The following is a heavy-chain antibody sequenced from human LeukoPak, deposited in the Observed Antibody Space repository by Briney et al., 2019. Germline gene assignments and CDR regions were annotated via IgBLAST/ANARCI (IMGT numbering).Heavy chain of an antibody. D-gene: IGHD2-15*01. V-gene: IGHV4-38-2*02. Sequence: SETLSLTCTVSGYSISSGYYWGWIRQPPGKGLEWIGSIYHSGSTYYNPSLKSRVTISVDTSKNQFSLKLSSVTAADTAVYYCARRWWYYYYMGVWGKGTTVTISS. CDR3: ARRWWYYYYMGV. CDR2: IYHSGST. J-gene: IGHJ6*03. CDR1: GYSISSGYY.